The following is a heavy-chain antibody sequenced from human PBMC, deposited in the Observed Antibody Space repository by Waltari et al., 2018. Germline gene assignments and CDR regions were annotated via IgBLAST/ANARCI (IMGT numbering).Heavy chain of an antibody. J-gene: IGHJ5*02. CDR1: GFTFSSYA. D-gene: IGHD3-10*01. CDR3: AKAPRITMVRGVISRFDP. V-gene: IGHV3-23*01. Sequence: EVQLLESGGGLVQPGGSLRLSCAASGFTFSSYAMSWVRQAPGKGLEWVSAISGSGGSTYYADSVKGRFTISRDNSKNTLYLQMNSLRAEDTAVYYCAKAPRITMVRGVISRFDPWGQGTLVTVSS. CDR2: ISGSGGST.